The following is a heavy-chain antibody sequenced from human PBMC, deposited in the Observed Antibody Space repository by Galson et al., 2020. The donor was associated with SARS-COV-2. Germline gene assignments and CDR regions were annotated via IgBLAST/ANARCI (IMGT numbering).Heavy chain of an antibody. CDR3: ATSTPITGTTVNWFYP. CDR1: GYTFTKSH. J-gene: IGHJ5*02. V-gene: IGHV1-24*01. D-gene: IGHD1-7*01. Sequence: ASVQVSCKATGYTFTKSHLNWVRQAHGKGLEWMGGFDPEDGETIQAQKFQDRVTMTEDTYTDTAYMELSSLRSEDTAVYYCATSTPITGTTVNWFYPWGQVTLVTFSS. CDR2: FDPEDGET.